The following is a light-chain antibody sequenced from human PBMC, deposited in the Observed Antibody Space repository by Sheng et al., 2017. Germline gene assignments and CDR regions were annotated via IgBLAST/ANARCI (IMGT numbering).Light chain of an antibody. Sequence: AIQLTQSPSSLSAYVGDRVTITCRTSQGISSALAWYQQKPGKAPKLLIYDVSTLESGVPSRFSGSGSGTDFTLTISSLQSEDFAVYYCEQYKDWPLTFGGGTEGGNQT. J-gene: IGKJ4*01. V-gene: IGKV1-13*02. CDR1: QGISSA. CDR3: EQYKDWPLT. CDR2: DVS.